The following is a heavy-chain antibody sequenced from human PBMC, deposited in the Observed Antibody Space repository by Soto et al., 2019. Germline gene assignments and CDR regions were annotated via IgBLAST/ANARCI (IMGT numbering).Heavy chain of an antibody. D-gene: IGHD4-17*01. CDR3: ARHRPPPYGDYDY. V-gene: IGHV5-10-1*03. CDR2: IDPSDSYT. CDR1: RYSFTSYW. J-gene: IGHJ4*02. Sequence: EVQLVQSGAEVKKPGESLRISCKGSRYSFTSYWITWVRQMPGKGLEWMGRIDPSDSYTNYSPSFQGHVTISADKSITTAYLQWSSLKASDTAMYYCARHRPPPYGDYDYCGQGTLVTVSS.